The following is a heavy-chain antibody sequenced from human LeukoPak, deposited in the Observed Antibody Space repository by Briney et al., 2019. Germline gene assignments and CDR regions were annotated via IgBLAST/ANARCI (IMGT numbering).Heavy chain of an antibody. V-gene: IGHV3-53*01. Sequence: GGSLRLSCAASGFTVSSNHMSWVRQAPGKGLEWVSVIHSGDSTHYADAVMDRLTTSRDNSKNTMYLKMNSLRAEDTAVYYCARSTVGATGTVGATSYYYYGMDVWGQGTTVTVSS. CDR3: ARSTVGATGTVGATSYYYYGMDV. J-gene: IGHJ6*02. CDR1: GFTVSSNH. D-gene: IGHD1-26*01. CDR2: IHSGDST.